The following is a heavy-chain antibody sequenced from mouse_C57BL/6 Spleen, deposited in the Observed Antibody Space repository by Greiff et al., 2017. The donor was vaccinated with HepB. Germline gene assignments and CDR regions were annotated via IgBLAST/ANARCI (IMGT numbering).Heavy chain of an antibody. J-gene: IGHJ3*01. D-gene: IGHD2-5*01. Sequence: DVKLVESGGDLVKPGGSLKLSCAASGFTFSSYGMPWVRQTPDKRLEWVATISSGGSYTYYPHSVKGGVTISRDNAKNTQYLQMSSLKSEDTAMYYCARWEDSKGFAYWGQGTLVTVSA. V-gene: IGHV5-6*02. CDR3: ARWEDSKGFAY. CDR1: GFTFSSYG. CDR2: ISSGGSYT.